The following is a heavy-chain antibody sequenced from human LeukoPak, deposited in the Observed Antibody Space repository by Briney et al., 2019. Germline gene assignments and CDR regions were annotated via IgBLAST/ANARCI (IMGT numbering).Heavy chain of an antibody. CDR2: IDARSGIT. Sequence: GGSLRLSCAASGFTFTIFGLNWVRQAPGKGPEWVSYIDARSGITYYADSVQGRFTISRDNAKESVFLQMNSLRADDTAVYYCAAGDDSSGLDYWGQGTLVTVSS. V-gene: IGHV3-48*01. D-gene: IGHD3-22*01. CDR1: GFTFTIFG. CDR3: AAGDDSSGLDY. J-gene: IGHJ4*02.